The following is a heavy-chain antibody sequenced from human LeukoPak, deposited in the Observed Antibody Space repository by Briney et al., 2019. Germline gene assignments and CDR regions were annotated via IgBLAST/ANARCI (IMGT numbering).Heavy chain of an antibody. D-gene: IGHD3-10*01. J-gene: IGHJ3*02. Sequence: GASVKVSCKASGYTFTDYYMHWVRQAPGQGLEWVGWINSNSGGINYAQKFQGRVTMTRDTSISTAYMELSRLRSDDTAVYYCARGRVTNAFDIWGQGTMVTVSS. CDR1: GYTFTDYY. CDR2: INSNSGGI. CDR3: ARGRVTNAFDI. V-gene: IGHV1-2*02.